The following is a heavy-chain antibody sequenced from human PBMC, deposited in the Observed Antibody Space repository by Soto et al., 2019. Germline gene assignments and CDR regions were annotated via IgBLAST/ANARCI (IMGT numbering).Heavy chain of an antibody. D-gene: IGHD6-13*01. CDR3: ARGRIAAAGILGY. Sequence: SETLSLTCTVSSDSVSSSSYTWGWIRQPPGKGPEWIGSIYSSGSTYYNPSLNSRVTVSVDTSKNQFSLKVTSVTAADTAVYYCARGRIAAAGILGYWGQGTMVTVSS. CDR2: IYSSGST. CDR1: SDSVSSSSYT. V-gene: IGHV4-39*01. J-gene: IGHJ4*02.